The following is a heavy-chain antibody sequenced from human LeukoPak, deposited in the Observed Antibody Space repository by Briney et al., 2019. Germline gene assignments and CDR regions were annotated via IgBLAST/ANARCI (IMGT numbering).Heavy chain of an antibody. J-gene: IGHJ5*02. CDR3: AKMVTGHNYFDP. V-gene: IGHV3-23*01. CDR2: IGGSGGST. CDR1: GFTFSNYA. Sequence: GGSLRLSCAASGFTFSNYAMNWVRQAPGKGLDWVSAIGGSGGSTDYANSVKGRFTISRDNSKNVLYLQMNSLRAEDTAIYYCAKMVTGHNYFDPWGQGTLVTVSS. D-gene: IGHD1-20*01.